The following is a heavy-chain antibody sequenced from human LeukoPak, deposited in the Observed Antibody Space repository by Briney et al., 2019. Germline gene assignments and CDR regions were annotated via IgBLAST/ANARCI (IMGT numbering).Heavy chain of an antibody. V-gene: IGHV4-31*03. J-gene: IGHJ4*02. CDR1: GASISSGGYY. Sequence: SETLSLTCTVLGASISSGGYYWSWIRQHPGKGLEWIGYIYNSGSTYYNSSLKSRVTISVDTSKNQFSLKLSSVTAADTAVYYCARRAAAGRVDYWGQGTLVTVSS. CDR2: IYNSGST. D-gene: IGHD6-13*01. CDR3: ARRAAAGRVDY.